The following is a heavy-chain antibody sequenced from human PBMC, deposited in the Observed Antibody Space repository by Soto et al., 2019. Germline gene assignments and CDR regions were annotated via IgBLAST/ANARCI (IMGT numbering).Heavy chain of an antibody. CDR3: AXEYSSSSGKVYYYGMDV. CDR2: ISGSGGST. J-gene: IGHJ6*01. V-gene: IGHV3-23*01. D-gene: IGHD6-6*01. CDR1: GFTFSSYA. Sequence: GVSLRLSCAASGFTFSSYAMSWVRQAPGKGLEWVSAISGSGGSTYYADSVKGRFTISRDNSKNTLYLQMNSLRAEDTAVYYCAXEYSSSSGKVYYYGMDVWGQGTTVTVSS.